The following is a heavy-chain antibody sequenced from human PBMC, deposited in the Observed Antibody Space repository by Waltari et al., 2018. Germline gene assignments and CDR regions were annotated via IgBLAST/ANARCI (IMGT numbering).Heavy chain of an antibody. J-gene: IGHJ4*02. D-gene: IGHD2-2*01. Sequence: EVQLWESGGGLIQPGGSWGLPRAGCGLTLSGYAMGWFGQALGKGLEWVTTFRGSGDTTYYADSVKGRFTISRDNSRNTIYLQMNSLRDEDTAIYHCAKAFQYQLVPYSLDCWGQGTLVTVS. CDR2: FRGSGDTT. CDR1: GLTLSGYA. V-gene: IGHV3-23*01. CDR3: AKAFQYQLVPYSLDC.